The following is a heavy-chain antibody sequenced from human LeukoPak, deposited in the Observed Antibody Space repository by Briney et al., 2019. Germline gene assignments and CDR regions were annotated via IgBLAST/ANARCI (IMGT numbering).Heavy chain of an antibody. D-gene: IGHD4-17*01. J-gene: IGHJ4*02. CDR3: ARVKRGHTVTVDY. CDR1: GGSFSGYY. Sequence: SETLSLTCAVYGGSFSGYYWSWIRQPPGKGLEWIGEINHSRSTNYNPSLKSRVTISVDTSKNQFSLKLSSVTAADTAVYYCARVKRGHTVTVDYWGQGTLVTVSS. CDR2: INHSRST. V-gene: IGHV4-34*01.